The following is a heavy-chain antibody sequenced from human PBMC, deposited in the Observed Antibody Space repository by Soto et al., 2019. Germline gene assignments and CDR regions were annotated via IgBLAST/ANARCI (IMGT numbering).Heavy chain of an antibody. J-gene: IGHJ4*02. V-gene: IGHV3-23*01. CDR1: GFTFRSYD. CDR3: EKKGYSGSYCDY. Sequence: EVQLLESGGGLVQPGGSLRLSCAASGFTFRSYDMTWVRQAPGKGLEWVSSISGGGVSIYYADSVKGRFTISRDNSKNTLYLQMNSLRAEDTAVYYCEKKGYSGSYCDYWGQGTLVTVSS. D-gene: IGHD1-26*01. CDR2: ISGGGVSI.